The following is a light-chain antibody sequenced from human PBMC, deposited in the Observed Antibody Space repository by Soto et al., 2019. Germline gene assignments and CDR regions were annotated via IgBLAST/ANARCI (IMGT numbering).Light chain of an antibody. Sequence: QSVLTQPPSMSGAPGQRVTISCTGSSSNIGAGYTVHWYQQLPETAPKLLISVNNDRPSGVPDRFSVSKSGTSASLAITGLQAEDEADYYCQTYDISLNSWVFGGGTKLTVL. CDR3: QTYDISLNSWV. J-gene: IGLJ3*02. CDR1: SSNIGAGYT. CDR2: VNN. V-gene: IGLV1-40*01.